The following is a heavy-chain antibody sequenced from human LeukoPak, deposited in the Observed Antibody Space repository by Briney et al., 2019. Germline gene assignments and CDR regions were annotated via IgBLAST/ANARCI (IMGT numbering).Heavy chain of an antibody. CDR2: IIPIFGTA. CDR1: GGTFSSYA. Sequence: ASVKVSCKASGGTFSSYAISWVRQAPGQGLEWMGGIIPIFGTANYAQKFQGRVTITTDESTSTAYMELSSLRSEDTAVYFCARDLRRYSYGDFDYWGQGTLVTVSS. V-gene: IGHV1-69*05. D-gene: IGHD5-18*01. CDR3: ARDLRRYSYGDFDY. J-gene: IGHJ4*02.